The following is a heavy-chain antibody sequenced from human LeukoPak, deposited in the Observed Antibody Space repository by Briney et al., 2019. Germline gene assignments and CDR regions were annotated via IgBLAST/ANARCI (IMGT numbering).Heavy chain of an antibody. CDR2: IFYSGNT. J-gene: IGHJ3*02. V-gene: IGHV4-34*09. CDR3: ARVRAMNAFDI. Sequence: SETLSLTCAVYGGSFSGYCWSWIRQPPGKGLEWIGYIFYSGNTYYNPSLKSRVTISVDTSKNQFSLRLSSVTAVDTAVYYCARVRAMNAFDIWGQGTMVTVSS. CDR1: GGSFSGYC.